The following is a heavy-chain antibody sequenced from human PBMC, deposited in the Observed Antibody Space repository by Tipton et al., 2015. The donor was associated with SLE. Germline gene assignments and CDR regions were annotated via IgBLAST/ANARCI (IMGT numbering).Heavy chain of an antibody. CDR3: AKQLEGGYAFHGMDV. CDR1: GFAFSSSW. D-gene: IGHD5-12*01. CDR2: VNQGGSEK. V-gene: IGHV3-7*03. Sequence: SLRLSCAASGFAFSSSWMSWVRQAPGKGLEWVAHVNQGGSEKYYVDSVKGRFTISGDNAKNSLYLQMNSLRAEDTALYYCAKQLEGGYAFHGMDVWGQGTTVTVSS. J-gene: IGHJ6*02.